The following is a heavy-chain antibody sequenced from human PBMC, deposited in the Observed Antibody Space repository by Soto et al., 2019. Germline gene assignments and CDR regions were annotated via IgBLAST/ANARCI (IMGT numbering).Heavy chain of an antibody. CDR1: GGSINSGDYY. CDR2: IYYSGST. CDR3: ARSMYDYVWGSYPYDS. Sequence: SETLSLTCTVSGGSINSGDYYWSWIRQHPGKGLEWMGYIYYSGSTYYNPSLKSRVTISVDTSKNQFSLKLSSVTAADTAVYYCARSMYDYVWGSYPYDSWGQGMLVTVSS. J-gene: IGHJ4*02. D-gene: IGHD3-16*02. V-gene: IGHV4-31*03.